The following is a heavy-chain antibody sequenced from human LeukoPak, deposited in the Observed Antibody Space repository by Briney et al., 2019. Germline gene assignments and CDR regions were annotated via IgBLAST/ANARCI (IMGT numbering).Heavy chain of an antibody. CDR1: GGTFSSYV. J-gene: IGHJ4*02. Sequence: SVKVSCKASGGTFSSYVISWVRQAPGQGLEWMGGIIPIFGTANYAQKFQGRVTITTDESTSTAYMELSSLRSEDTAVYYCARDHYYDSSGYYYWGQGTLVTVSS. CDR3: ARDHYYDSSGYYY. CDR2: IIPIFGTA. V-gene: IGHV1-69*05. D-gene: IGHD3-22*01.